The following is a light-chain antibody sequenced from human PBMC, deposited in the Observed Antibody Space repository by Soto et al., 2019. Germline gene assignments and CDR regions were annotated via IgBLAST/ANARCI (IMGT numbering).Light chain of an antibody. CDR2: DVS. J-gene: IGLJ2*01. Sequence: QSALTQPASVSGSPGQSITISCTGTSSDVGAYNYVSWYQQHPGKAPKLMIFDVSNRPSGVSNRFSGSKSGNTASLTISGLHAEDEADYYCSSYTSSSTLVVFGGGTKLTVL. V-gene: IGLV2-14*03. CDR3: SSYTSSSTLVV. CDR1: SSDVGAYNY.